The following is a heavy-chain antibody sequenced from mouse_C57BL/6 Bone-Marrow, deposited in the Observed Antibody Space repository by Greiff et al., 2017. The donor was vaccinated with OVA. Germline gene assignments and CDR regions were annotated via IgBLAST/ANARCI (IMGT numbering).Heavy chain of an antibody. D-gene: IGHD1-1*01. CDR3: ARPPYYYGSSHWYFDV. CDR2: IYPSDSET. J-gene: IGHJ1*03. Sequence: QVQLQQPGAELVRPGSSVKLSCKASGYTFTSYWMDWVKQRPGQGLEWIGNIYPSDSETHYNQKFKDKATLTVDKSSSTAYMQLSSLTSEDSAVYYCARPPYYYGSSHWYFDVWGTGTTVTVSS. CDR1: GYTFTSYW. V-gene: IGHV1-61*01.